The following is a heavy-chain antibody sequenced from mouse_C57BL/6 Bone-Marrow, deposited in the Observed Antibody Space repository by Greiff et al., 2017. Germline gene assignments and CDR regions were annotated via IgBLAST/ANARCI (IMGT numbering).Heavy chain of an antibody. CDR1: GFNIKDYY. J-gene: IGHJ2*01. Sequence: EVKLQESGAELVKPGASVKLSCTASGFNIKDYYMHWVKQRTEQGLGWIGRIDPEDGETKYAPKFQGKATITADTSSTTAYLQLSSLTSEDTAVYYCARTCYGSDPLDYWGQGTTLTVSA. CDR3: ARTCYGSDPLDY. D-gene: IGHD1-1*01. V-gene: IGHV14-2*01. CDR2: IDPEDGET.